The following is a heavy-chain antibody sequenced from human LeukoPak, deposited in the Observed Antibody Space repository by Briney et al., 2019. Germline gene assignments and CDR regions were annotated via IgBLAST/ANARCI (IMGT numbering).Heavy chain of an antibody. CDR2: IYYTGGT. CDR3: ARRYCSNTSCHHTVNWFDP. Sequence: SETLSLTCTVSGGSLSNYYWSWIRQPPGKGLEWIGYIYYTGGTTYNPSLTSRVTISVDTSKNHFSLKVTSVTAADTAVYYGARRYCSNTSCHHTVNWFDPWGRGTLVTVSS. D-gene: IGHD2-2*01. J-gene: IGHJ5*02. V-gene: IGHV4-59*12. CDR1: GGSLSNYY.